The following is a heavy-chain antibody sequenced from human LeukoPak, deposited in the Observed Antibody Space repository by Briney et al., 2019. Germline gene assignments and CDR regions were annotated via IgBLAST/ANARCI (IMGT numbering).Heavy chain of an antibody. CDR1: GRSFSSYY. CDR3: AREHRNGWYHFDY. J-gene: IGHJ4*02. V-gene: IGHV4-4*07. D-gene: IGHD6-19*01. CDR2: IYASGST. Sequence: SETLSLNCTVSGRSFSSYYWAWIRQPAGKRLEWIGRIYASGSTNYNPSLQSRVTMSVDTSKKQSFLRLNSVTAADTAVYYCAREHRNGWYHFDYWGQGTLVTVSS.